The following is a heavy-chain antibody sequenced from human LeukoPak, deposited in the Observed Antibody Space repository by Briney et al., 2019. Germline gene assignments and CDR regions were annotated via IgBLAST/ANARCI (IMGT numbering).Heavy chain of an antibody. CDR1: GFTFSSYG. D-gene: IGHD3-10*01. V-gene: IGHV3-23*01. Sequence: GGSLRLSCAASGFTFSSYGMSWVRQAPGKGLEWVSAITGSGGTTYYADSVKGRFTISRDNSKNTLYMQMNSLRAGDTAVYYCAGRGSGSYFDYWGQGTLVTVSS. CDR3: AGRGSGSYFDY. CDR2: ITGSGGTT. J-gene: IGHJ4*02.